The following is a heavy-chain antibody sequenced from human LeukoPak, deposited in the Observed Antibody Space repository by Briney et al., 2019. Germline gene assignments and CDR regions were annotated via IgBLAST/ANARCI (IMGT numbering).Heavy chain of an antibody. CDR2: INHIGST. D-gene: IGHD3-10*01. Sequence: PSETLSLTCAVYGGTFSGYYWAWIRQSPDKGLEWIGEINHIGSTNYNPSLKSRVVMSVDTSKNQLSLKLTSVTAADAAVYFCGRPCTPMVRGVLRFWGQGTAVAVSS. J-gene: IGHJ4*02. CDR3: GRPCTPMVRGVLRF. V-gene: IGHV4-34*08. CDR1: GGTFSGYY.